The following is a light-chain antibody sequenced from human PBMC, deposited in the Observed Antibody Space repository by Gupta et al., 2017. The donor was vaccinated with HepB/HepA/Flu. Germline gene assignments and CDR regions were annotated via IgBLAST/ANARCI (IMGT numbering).Light chain of an antibody. V-gene: IGLV2-14*03. CDR1: SSDVGDYNY. CDR3: SSYTSSSTSYV. CDR2: DVS. Sequence: QSALTQPASVSGSPGQSIPISCTGTSSDVGDYNYVSWYQQHPDKAPKLMIYDVSNRPSGVSNRFSGSKSGNTASLTISGLQAEDEADYYCSSYTSSSTSYVFGTGTKVTVL. J-gene: IGLJ1*01.